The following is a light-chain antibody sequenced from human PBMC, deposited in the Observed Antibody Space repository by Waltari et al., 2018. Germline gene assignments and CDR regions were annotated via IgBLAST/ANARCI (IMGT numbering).Light chain of an antibody. CDR1: QGISNF. V-gene: IGKV1-27*01. CDR3: QKYNSAPRT. CDR2: AAS. Sequence: DIQMTQSPSSLSASVGDRVTINCRASQGISNFLAWYQQKPGKAPNLLIYAASTLQSGVPSRFSGSGSGTDFTLTINSLQPEDVATYYCQKYNSAPRTFGQGTKVEIK. J-gene: IGKJ1*01.